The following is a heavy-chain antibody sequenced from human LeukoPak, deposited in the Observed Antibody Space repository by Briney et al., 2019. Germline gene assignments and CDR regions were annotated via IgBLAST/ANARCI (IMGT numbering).Heavy chain of an antibody. V-gene: IGHV1-69*13. Sequence: SVKVSCKASGGTFSSHSFSWVRQAPGQGLEWMGGIIPIFGTANYAQKFQGRVTITADESTSTAYMELSSLRSEDTAVYYCARVFGSSWPHWGQGTLVTVSS. CDR3: ARVFGSSWPH. D-gene: IGHD6-13*01. CDR2: IIPIFGTA. CDR1: GGTFSSHS. J-gene: IGHJ4*02.